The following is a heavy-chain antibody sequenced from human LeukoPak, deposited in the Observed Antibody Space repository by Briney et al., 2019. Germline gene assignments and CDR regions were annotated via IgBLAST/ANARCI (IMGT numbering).Heavy chain of an antibody. D-gene: IGHD5-24*01. CDR1: GDSVSTSSAA. J-gene: IGHJ4*02. Sequence: SQTLSLTCAISGDSVSTSSAAWNWIRQSPSRGLEWLGRTYYRSKWYNDYAVSAKSRITINPDTSKNQFSLQLNSVTPEDTAVYYCARELEMATIYSYFDYWGQGTLVTVSS. CDR2: TYYRSKWYN. V-gene: IGHV6-1*01. CDR3: ARELEMATIYSYFDY.